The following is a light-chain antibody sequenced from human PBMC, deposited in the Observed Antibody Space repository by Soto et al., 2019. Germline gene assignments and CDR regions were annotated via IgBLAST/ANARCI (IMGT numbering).Light chain of an antibody. J-gene: IGKJ1*01. CDR2: KAS. CDR1: QTISSW. CDR3: QHYNSYSEA. Sequence: DIQMTTSPSPLSGSVGDRVTITRRGSQTISSWLAWYQQKPGKAPKLLIYKASTLKSGVPSRFSGSGSGTEFTLTISSLQPDDFATYYCQHYNSYSEAFGQGTKVDIK. V-gene: IGKV1-5*03.